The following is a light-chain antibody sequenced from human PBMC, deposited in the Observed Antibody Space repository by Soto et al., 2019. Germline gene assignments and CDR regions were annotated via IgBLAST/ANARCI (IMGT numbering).Light chain of an antibody. CDR3: QQFSSYPLT. J-gene: IGKJ4*01. CDR1: QSVSNSY. V-gene: IGKV3-20*01. CDR2: GAS. Sequence: EIVLTQSPGTLTLSPGDRGTLSCRASQSVSNSYLAWYQQKPGQAPRLLIYGASSRATGIPDRFSGSGSGTDFTLTISRLEPEDFAVYYCQQFSSYPLTFGGGTKVDIK.